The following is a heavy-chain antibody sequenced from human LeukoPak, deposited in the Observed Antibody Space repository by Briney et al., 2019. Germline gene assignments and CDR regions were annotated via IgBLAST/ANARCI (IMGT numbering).Heavy chain of an antibody. CDR2: INHSGST. CDR3: ARRHSPVAGSVGDLDY. V-gene: IGHV4-34*01. D-gene: IGHD6-19*01. J-gene: IGHJ4*02. CDR1: GGSFSGYY. Sequence: PSETLSLTCAVYGGSFSGYYWSWIRQPPGEGLEWIGEINHSGSTNYNPSLKSRVTISVDTSKNQFSLKLSSVTAADTAVYYCARRHSPVAGSVGDLDYWGQGTLVTVSS.